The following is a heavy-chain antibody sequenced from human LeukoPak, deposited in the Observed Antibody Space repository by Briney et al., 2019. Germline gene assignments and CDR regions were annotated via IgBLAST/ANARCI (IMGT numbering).Heavy chain of an antibody. D-gene: IGHD3-16*01. Sequence: PGTSLRLSCVAARLSFSSYGMHWVRQAPGKGLEWVAVISYDGRNKYYGDSVMGRFTISRDNSENTLYLQMNSLSAEDTAVYYCAKDVAYIEGLNYFYSYGMDVWGKGTTVTVSS. CDR2: ISYDGRNK. V-gene: IGHV3-30*18. CDR1: RLSFSSYG. CDR3: AKDVAYIEGLNYFYSYGMDV. J-gene: IGHJ6*04.